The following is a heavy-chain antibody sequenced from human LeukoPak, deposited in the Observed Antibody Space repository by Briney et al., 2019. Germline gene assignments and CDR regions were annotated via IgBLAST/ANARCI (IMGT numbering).Heavy chain of an antibody. J-gene: IGHJ4*02. Sequence: GGSLRLSCAASGVIVSSNYMSWVRQAPGKGLEWVAIIYIVGTTHYADSVKGRFTISRDNSKNTLYLQMNSLRAEDTAVYYCARAVSGYYFDYWGQGALVTVSS. V-gene: IGHV3-53*01. CDR1: GVIVSSNY. CDR3: ARAVSGYYFDY. CDR2: IYIVGTT. D-gene: IGHD1-14*01.